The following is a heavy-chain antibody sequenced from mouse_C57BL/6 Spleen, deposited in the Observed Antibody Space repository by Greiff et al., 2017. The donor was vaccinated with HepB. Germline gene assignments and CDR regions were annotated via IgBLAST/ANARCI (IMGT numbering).Heavy chain of an antibody. Sequence: VQLQQSGPELVKPGASVKIPCKASGYTFTDYNMDWVKQSHGKSLEWIGDINPNNGGTIYNQKFKGKATLTVDKSSSTAYMELRSLTSEDTAVYYCARYGYGSSYAYYFDYWGQGTTLTVSS. J-gene: IGHJ2*01. CDR2: INPNNGGT. D-gene: IGHD1-1*01. CDR3: ARYGYGSSYAYYFDY. CDR1: GYTFTDYN. V-gene: IGHV1-18*01.